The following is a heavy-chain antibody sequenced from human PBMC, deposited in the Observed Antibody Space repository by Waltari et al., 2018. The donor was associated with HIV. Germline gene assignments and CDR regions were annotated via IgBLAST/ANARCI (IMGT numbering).Heavy chain of an antibody. D-gene: IGHD5-12*01. CDR2: IIPIFGTS. Sequence: QVQLVQSGTELKKPGSSVKVSCKASGGTFNNYAINWVRQAPGQGLEWMGRIIPIFGTSTYSQKFQNRLTLTADKSTRTAYMELSTLRSDDTAFYYCASLWGSGNSPPTFTITYFDYWGQGTLVTVSS. J-gene: IGHJ4*02. CDR3: ASLWGSGNSPPTFTITYFDY. V-gene: IGHV1-69*06. CDR1: GGTFNNYA.